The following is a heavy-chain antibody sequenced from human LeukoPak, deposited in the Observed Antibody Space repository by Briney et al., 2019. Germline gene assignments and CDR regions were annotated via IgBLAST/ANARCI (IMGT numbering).Heavy chain of an antibody. D-gene: IGHD3-16*01. CDR3: SSPSLGPD. CDR2: IKSDGSTT. V-gene: IGHV3-74*01. J-gene: IGHJ4*02. CDR1: GFTFSSYW. Sequence: GSLRLSCVASGFTFSSYWMHWVRQPPGKGLVWVSRIKSDGSTTNYADSVKGRFTISRDNAKNTVYLQMNSLRAEDTAVYYCSSPSLGPDWGQGTLVTVSS.